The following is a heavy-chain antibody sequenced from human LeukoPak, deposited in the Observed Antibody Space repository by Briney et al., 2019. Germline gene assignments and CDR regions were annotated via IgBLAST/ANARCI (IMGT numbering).Heavy chain of an antibody. Sequence: SETLSLTCTVSGGSISSYYWSWIRQPPGKGLEWIGYIYYSGSTNYNPSLKSRVTISVDTSKNQFSLKLSSVIAADTAVYYCARDPALLSSGWYFDLWGRGTLVTVSS. CDR2: IYYSGST. V-gene: IGHV4-59*01. CDR1: GGSISSYY. CDR3: ARDPALLSSGWYFDL. J-gene: IGHJ2*01. D-gene: IGHD2-15*01.